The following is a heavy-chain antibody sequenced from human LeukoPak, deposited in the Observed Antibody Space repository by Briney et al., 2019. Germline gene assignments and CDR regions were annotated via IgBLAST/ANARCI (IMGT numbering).Heavy chain of an antibody. CDR2: IRQDGSER. CDR1: GFIFSNYW. Sequence: GGSLRLSCAAPGFIFSNYWMTWVRQAPGKGLEWVAHIRQDGSERHYVDSVKDRFTISRDNAKNSLDLQMDSLRAEDTAVYYCARDWGSTGYDLYDSWGQGTLVTVSS. D-gene: IGHD5-12*01. V-gene: IGHV3-7*01. CDR3: ARDWGSTGYDLYDS. J-gene: IGHJ4*02.